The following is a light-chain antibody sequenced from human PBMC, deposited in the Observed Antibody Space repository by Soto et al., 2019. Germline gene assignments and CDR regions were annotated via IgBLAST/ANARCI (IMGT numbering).Light chain of an antibody. J-gene: IGKJ4*01. CDR2: KAS. CDR3: QQYNSYPLT. CDR1: QSISSW. V-gene: IGKV1-5*03. Sequence: DIQMTQSPSALSASVGDRVTITCRASQSISSWLAWYQHKPGKAPKLLIYKASSLESGVPSRVSGSGSGTEFTLTISSLQPDDFATYFGQQYNSYPLTFGGGTKVEIK.